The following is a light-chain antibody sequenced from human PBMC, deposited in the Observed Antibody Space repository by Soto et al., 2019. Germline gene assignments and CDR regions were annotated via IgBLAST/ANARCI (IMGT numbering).Light chain of an antibody. CDR3: CSYVGRNTYV. V-gene: IGLV2-23*02. CDR2: EVN. J-gene: IGLJ1*01. CDR1: SSDVGSYNL. Sequence: QSALTQPASVSGSPGQSITISCTGTSSDVGSYNLVSWYQQHPGKAPKFMIYEVNKRPSGVSSRFSGSKSGNTASLTISGLQAEDEADYYCCSYVGRNTYVFGTGTKVTVL.